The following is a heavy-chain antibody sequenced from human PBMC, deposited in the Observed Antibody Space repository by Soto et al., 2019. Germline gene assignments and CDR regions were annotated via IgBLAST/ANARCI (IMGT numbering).Heavy chain of an antibody. CDR2: IYWDDDK. J-gene: IGHJ4*02. V-gene: IGHV2-5*02. CDR1: GFSLNTRAVG. Sequence: QITLKESGPTLVKPTQTLTLTCSFSGFSLNTRAVGVGWIRQPPGKALEWLALIYWDDDKRYSPSLRSTLTIPRDTSNNPVVLTMTNIDPVDTATYYCAHVSSSQILLFDYWGQGTLVTVSS. D-gene: IGHD2-21*01. CDR3: AHVSSSQILLFDY.